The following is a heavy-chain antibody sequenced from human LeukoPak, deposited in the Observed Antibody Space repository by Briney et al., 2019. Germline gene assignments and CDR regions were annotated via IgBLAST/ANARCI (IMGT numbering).Heavy chain of an antibody. CDR3: TRDPAFYGSGD. CDR2: IFTTENT. Sequence: PSETLSLTCAVSGDSISDYYWSWIRQPAGRGLEWIGRIFTTENTDYNPSLTSRVTMSIDTSKNQFSLELRSVTAADTAVYYCTRDPAFYGSGDWGQGTLVTVSS. V-gene: IGHV4-4*07. J-gene: IGHJ4*02. CDR1: GDSISDYY. D-gene: IGHD3-10*01.